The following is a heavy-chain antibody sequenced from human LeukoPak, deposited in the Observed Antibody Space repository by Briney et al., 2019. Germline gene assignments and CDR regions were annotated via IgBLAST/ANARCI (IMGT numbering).Heavy chain of an antibody. J-gene: IGHJ4*02. D-gene: IGHD1-20*01. CDR1: GGSISSGGYS. CDR2: IYHSGST. V-gene: IGHV4-30-2*01. CDR3: AREYNWNLLDY. Sequence: SQTLSLTCAVSGGSISSGGYSWSWIRQPPGKGLEWIGYIYHSGSTHYNPSLKSRVTISVDTSKNQFSLKLSSVTAADTAVYYCAREYNWNLLDYWGQGTLVTVSS.